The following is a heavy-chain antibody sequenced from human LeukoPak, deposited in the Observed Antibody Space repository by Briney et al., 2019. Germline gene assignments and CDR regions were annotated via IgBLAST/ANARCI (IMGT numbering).Heavy chain of an antibody. CDR3: AKEGDRGAFDY. CDR2: ISWNSGSI. V-gene: IGHV3-9*01. J-gene: IGHJ4*02. Sequence: GGSLRLSCAASGFTFSSSAMSWVRQAPGKGLEWVSGISWNSGSIGYADSVKGRFTISRDNAKNSLYLQMNSLRAEDTALYYCAKEGDRGAFDYWGQGTLVTVSS. D-gene: IGHD3-10*01. CDR1: GFTFSSSA.